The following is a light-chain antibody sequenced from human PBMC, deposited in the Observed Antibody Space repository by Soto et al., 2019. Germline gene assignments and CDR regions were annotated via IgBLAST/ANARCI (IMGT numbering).Light chain of an antibody. V-gene: IGKV1-5*03. CDR1: HHIDAW. J-gene: IGKJ1*01. CDR2: KAS. CDR3: QQYNSYWGP. Sequence: IQMTQSPSTLSASVGDRVTITCRASHHIDAWLAWYQQKPGKAPKVLIYKASILESGVPSRFSGSGSGTEFTLTISSLQPDDFATYYCQQYNSYWGPFGQGTKVDI.